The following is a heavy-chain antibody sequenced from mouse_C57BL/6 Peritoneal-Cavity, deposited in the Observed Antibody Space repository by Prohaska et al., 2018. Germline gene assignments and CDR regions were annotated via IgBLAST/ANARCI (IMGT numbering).Heavy chain of an antibody. D-gene: IGHD3-1*01. CDR3: AMARGAFDY. CDR1: GYTFTSYW. J-gene: IGHJ2*01. Sequence: GADLVKPAASVTVSCKPSGYTFTSYWMHCVKQRPGQGLEWIGRIHPSDSDTNYNQKFKGKATLTVDKSSITAYMQLSSLTSKDSAVYYCAMARGAFDYWVQGPHPTVPS. V-gene: IGHV1-74*01. CDR2: IHPSDSDT.